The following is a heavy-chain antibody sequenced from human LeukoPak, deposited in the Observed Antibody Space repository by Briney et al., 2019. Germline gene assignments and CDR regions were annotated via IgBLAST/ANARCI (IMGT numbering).Heavy chain of an antibody. CDR3: ARHEVSTTVGAFDI. Sequence: PSETLSLTCTDSGASISSYYWSWIRQPPGKGLEWIGYIYYRGSTNYNPSLKSRVTISVDTSKNQLSLNLTSVTAADTAVYYCARHEVSTTVGAFDIWGQGTMVTVSS. D-gene: IGHD1-1*01. CDR1: GASISSYY. CDR2: IYYRGST. V-gene: IGHV4-59*08. J-gene: IGHJ3*02.